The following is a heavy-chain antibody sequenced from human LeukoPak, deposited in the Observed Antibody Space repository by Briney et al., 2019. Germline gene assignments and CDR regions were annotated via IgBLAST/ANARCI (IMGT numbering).Heavy chain of an antibody. CDR1: GYTFTGYY. CDR3: ARGAYCSSTSCYLRDAFDI. CDR2: INPNSGGT. Sequence: ASVKVSCKASGYTFTGYYMLWVRQAPGQGLEWMGWINPNSGGTNHAQKFQGGVTMTRDTSISTAYMELSRLRSDDTAVYYCARGAYCSSTSCYLRDAFDIWGQGTMVTVSS. D-gene: IGHD2-2*01. V-gene: IGHV1-2*02. J-gene: IGHJ3*02.